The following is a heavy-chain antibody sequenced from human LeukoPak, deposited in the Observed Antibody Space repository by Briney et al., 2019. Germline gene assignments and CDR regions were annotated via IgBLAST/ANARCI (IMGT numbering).Heavy chain of an antibody. CDR2: IYHSGST. V-gene: IGHV4-38-2*01. Sequence: SETLSLTCAVSGYSISSGYYWGWIRQPPGKGLEWIESIYHSGSTYYNPSLKSRVTISVDTSKNQFSLKLSSVTAADTAVYYCARHTYYDCGSGYSPPGSRMLGNPYYYYYYLDVRGKGTTVTVSS. D-gene: IGHD3-3*01. CDR1: GYSISSGYY. J-gene: IGHJ6*03. CDR3: ARHTYYDCGSGYSPPGSRMLGNPYYYYYYLDV.